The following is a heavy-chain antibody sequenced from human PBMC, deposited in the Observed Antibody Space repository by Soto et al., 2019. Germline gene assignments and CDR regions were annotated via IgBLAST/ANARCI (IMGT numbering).Heavy chain of an antibody. CDR1: GGSFSDDY. CDR2: ISHSGNT. D-gene: IGHD3-16*01. CDR3: AREGGATVTWFDS. V-gene: IGHV4-34*01. Sequence: QVQVLQWGAGLLKPSETLSLTCAVSGGSFSDDYWSWIRQPPGKGLEWIGEISHSGNTNYKSSLKNRVTISVDTSKNQLSLELTSVTAADTAVYYCAREGGATVTWFDSWGQGTLVSVSS. J-gene: IGHJ5*01.